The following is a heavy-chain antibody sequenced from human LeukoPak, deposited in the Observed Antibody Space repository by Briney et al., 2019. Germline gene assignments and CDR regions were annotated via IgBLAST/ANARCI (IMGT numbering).Heavy chain of an antibody. CDR2: ISSSSSYI. D-gene: IGHD6-13*01. J-gene: IGHJ5*02. Sequence: RGSLRLSCAASGFTFSSYSMNWVRQAPGKGLEWVSSISSSSSYIYYADSVKGRFTISRDNAKNSLYLQMNSLRAEDTAVYYCARERSAYSSSWPNWFDPWGQGTLVTVSS. V-gene: IGHV3-21*01. CDR1: GFTFSSYS. CDR3: ARERSAYSSSWPNWFDP.